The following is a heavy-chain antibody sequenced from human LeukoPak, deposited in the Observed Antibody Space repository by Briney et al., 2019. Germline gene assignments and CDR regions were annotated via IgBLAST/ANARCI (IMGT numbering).Heavy chain of an antibody. CDR1: GFTFSSYA. CDR2: ISYDGSNK. D-gene: IGHD6-6*01. Sequence: GGSLRLSCAASGFTFSSYAMHWVRQAPGKGLEWVAVISYDGSNKYYADSVKGRFTISRDNSKNTLYLQMNSLRAEDTAVYYCARGRQLGPFDYWGQGTLVTVSS. CDR3: ARGRQLGPFDY. V-gene: IGHV3-30-3*01. J-gene: IGHJ4*02.